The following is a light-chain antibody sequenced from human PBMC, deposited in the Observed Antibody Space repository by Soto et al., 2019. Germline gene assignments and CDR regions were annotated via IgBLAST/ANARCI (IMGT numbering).Light chain of an antibody. CDR1: RSNVGRNA. Sequence: QSVLTQPPSASGTPGQTVTISCSGSRSNVGRNAVSWYQQVPGMAPKLLVFATNKRPSGVPDRFSGSASGASASLAISGLQSEDDADYYCAAWDDTLNGPLFGGGTKLTVL. CDR2: ATN. J-gene: IGLJ2*01. V-gene: IGLV1-44*01. CDR3: AAWDDTLNGPL.